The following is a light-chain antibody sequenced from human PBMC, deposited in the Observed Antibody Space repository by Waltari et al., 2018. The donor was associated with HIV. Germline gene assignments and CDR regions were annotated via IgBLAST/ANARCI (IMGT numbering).Light chain of an antibody. Sequence: NFMLTQPHSVSESPGKTVTISCTRRSGSIASNYVPWYQQRPGSAPTTVIYEDNQRPSGVPDRFSGSIDSSSNSAALTIAGRKAEDETDYYCQSYDSSNRVFGGGTKLTVL. J-gene: IGLJ3*02. CDR1: SGSIASNY. V-gene: IGLV6-57*04. CDR3: QSYDSSNRV. CDR2: EDN.